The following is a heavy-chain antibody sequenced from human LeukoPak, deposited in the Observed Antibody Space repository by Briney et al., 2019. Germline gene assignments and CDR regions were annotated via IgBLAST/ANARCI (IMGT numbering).Heavy chain of an antibody. CDR1: GFTFSSYA. CDR2: ISGSGGST. Sequence: GSLRLSCAASGFTFSSYAMHWVRQAPGKGLEWVSAISGSGGSTYYADSVKGRFTISRDNSKNTLYLQMNSLRAEDTAVYYCAKDRITELRFLEWLRKDAFDIWGQGTMVTVSS. D-gene: IGHD3-3*01. V-gene: IGHV3-23*01. CDR3: AKDRITELRFLEWLRKDAFDI. J-gene: IGHJ3*02.